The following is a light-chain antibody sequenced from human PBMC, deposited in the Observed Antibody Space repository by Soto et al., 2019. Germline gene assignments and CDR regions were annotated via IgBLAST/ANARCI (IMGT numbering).Light chain of an antibody. CDR1: QSVSSSY. CDR3: QQFSSYPLT. J-gene: IGKJ4*01. CDR2: GAS. Sequence: IVLPHSHRPLSFSPHEPATLACMVSQSVSSSYLAWYQQKPGQAPRLLIYGASSRATGIPARISGSGSETDFTLTISSLEPEDFAVYYCQQFSSYPLTFAGGTKVDI. V-gene: IGKV3-20*01.